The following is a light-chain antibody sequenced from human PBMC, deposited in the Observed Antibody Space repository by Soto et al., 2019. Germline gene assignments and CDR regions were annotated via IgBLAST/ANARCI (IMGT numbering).Light chain of an antibody. CDR3: QQYDSPPRT. V-gene: IGKV3-20*01. J-gene: IGKJ1*01. Sequence: EIVLTQSPGTLSLSPGKRVTLSCRASQSISSTYLAWYQQKPSQAPRLLIYGASSRATGIPDRFSGSGSGTDFTLTISRLEPEDFAVYYCQQYDSPPRTFGQGTKVEVQ. CDR2: GAS. CDR1: QSISSTY.